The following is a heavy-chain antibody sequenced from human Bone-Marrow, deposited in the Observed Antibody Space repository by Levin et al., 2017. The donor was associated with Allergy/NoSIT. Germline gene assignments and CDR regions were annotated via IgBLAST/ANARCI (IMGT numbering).Heavy chain of an antibody. V-gene: IGHV3-15*01. CDR2: IKTETDGGTT. D-gene: IGHD2-2*01. J-gene: IGHJ6*03. CDR3: ATGYGSSTSCDYYFYYLDV. Sequence: GGSLRLSCAASGFTFYDTWMNWVRQAPGKGLEWIGRIKTETDGGTTDYAAPVKGRFTISRDDSKNTLYLQMNSLKTEDTAVYYCATGYGSSTSCDYYFYYLDVWGKGTTVTVSS. CDR1: GFTFYDTW.